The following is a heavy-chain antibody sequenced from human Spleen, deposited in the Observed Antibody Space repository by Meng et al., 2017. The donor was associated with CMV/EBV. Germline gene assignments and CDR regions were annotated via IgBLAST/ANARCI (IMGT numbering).Heavy chain of an antibody. Sequence: ASVKVSCKAYGYTFTSYGISWVRQAPGQGLEWMGWISAYNGNTNYAQKLQGRVTMTTDTSTSTAYMELRSLISDDTAVYYCARERTYYDFWSGPEGDAFDIWGQGTMVTVSS. CDR3: ARERTYYDFWSGPEGDAFDI. V-gene: IGHV1-18*01. CDR1: GYTFTSYG. J-gene: IGHJ3*02. D-gene: IGHD3-3*01. CDR2: ISAYNGNT.